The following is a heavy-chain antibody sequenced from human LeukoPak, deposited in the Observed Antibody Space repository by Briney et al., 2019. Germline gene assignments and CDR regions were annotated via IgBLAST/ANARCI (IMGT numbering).Heavy chain of an antibody. V-gene: IGHV4-39*07. CDR3: VSSLHMIVSALYY. D-gene: IGHD3-22*01. CDR1: GGSISSSSYY. Sequence: SETLSLTCTVSGGSISSSSYYWGWIRQPPGKGLEWIGSIYYSGSTYYNPSLKSRVTISVDTSKNQFSLKLSSVTAADTAVYYCVSSLHMIVSALYYWGQGTLVTVSS. CDR2: IYYSGST. J-gene: IGHJ4*02.